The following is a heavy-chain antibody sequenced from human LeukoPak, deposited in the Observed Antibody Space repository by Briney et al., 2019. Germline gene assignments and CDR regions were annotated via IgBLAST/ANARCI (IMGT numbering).Heavy chain of an antibody. CDR2: IYPGDSDT. V-gene: IGHV5-51*01. CDR1: GYSFTSYW. D-gene: IGHD5-18*01. Sequence: GESLKISCKGSGYSFTSYWIGWVRQMPGKGLEWMGIIYPGDSDTRYSPSFQGQVTISADKSISTAYLQWSSLKASDTAMYYCARTRGHSYGGEGYYYYYMDVWGKGTTVTVSS. CDR3: ARTRGHSYGGEGYYYYYMDV. J-gene: IGHJ6*03.